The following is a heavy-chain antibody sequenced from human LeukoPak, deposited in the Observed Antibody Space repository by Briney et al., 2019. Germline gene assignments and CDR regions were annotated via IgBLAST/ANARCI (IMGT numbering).Heavy chain of an antibody. CDR3: ARATDFWSGYYPDY. D-gene: IGHD3-3*01. Sequence: GGSLKLSCAASGFTFSNYSMNWARQTPGKGLEWASYISSSGRTIYYADSVKGRFSISRENAKNSLYLQMNSLRAEDTAVYYCARATDFWSGYYPDYWGQGTLVTVSS. CDR2: ISSSGRTI. V-gene: IGHV3-48*04. CDR1: GFTFSNYS. J-gene: IGHJ4*02.